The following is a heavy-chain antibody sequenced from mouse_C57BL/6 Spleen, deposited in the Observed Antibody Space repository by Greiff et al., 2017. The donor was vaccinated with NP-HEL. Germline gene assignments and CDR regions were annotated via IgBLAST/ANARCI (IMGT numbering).Heavy chain of an antibody. V-gene: IGHV1-26*01. J-gene: IGHJ2*01. CDR3: AGSSYY. D-gene: IGHD1-1*01. CDR2: INPNNGGT. CDR1: GYTFTDYY. Sequence: EVQLQQSGPELVKPGASVKISCKASGYTFTDYYMNWVKQSHGKSLEWIGDINPNNGGTSYNQKFKGKATLTVDKSSSTAYMELRSLTSEDSAVYYCAGSSYYWGQGTTLTVSS.